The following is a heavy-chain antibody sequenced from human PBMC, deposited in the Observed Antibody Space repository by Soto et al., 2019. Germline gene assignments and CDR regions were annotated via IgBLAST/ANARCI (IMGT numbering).Heavy chain of an antibody. D-gene: IGHD6-19*01. CDR3: ARVAYSSGWGLGDAFDI. J-gene: IGHJ3*02. Sequence: QLQLQESGPGLVKPSETLSLTCTVSGGSISSSSYYWGWIRQPPGKGLEWIGSIYYSGSTYYNPSLKSRVTISVDTSKTPSSLKLSSVPDADTAVYYCARVAYSSGWGLGDAFDIWGQGTMVTVSS. CDR2: IYYSGST. V-gene: IGHV4-39*01. CDR1: GGSISSSSYY.